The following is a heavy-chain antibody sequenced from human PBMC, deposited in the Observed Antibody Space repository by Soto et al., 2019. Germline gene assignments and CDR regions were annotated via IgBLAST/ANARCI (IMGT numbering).Heavy chain of an antibody. CDR2: INHSGST. J-gene: IGHJ5*02. CDR3: ARAPSNWFDP. V-gene: IGHV4-34*01. CDR1: GGSFSGYY. Sequence: SETLSLTCAVYGGSFSGYYWSWIRQPPGKGLEWIGEINHSGSTNYNPSLKSRVTISVDTSKNQFSLKLSSVTAADTAMYYCARAPSNWFDPWGQGTLVTVSS.